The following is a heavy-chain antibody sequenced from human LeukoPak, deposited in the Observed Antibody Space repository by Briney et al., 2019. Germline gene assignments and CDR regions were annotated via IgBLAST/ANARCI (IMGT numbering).Heavy chain of an antibody. Sequence: PGGSLRLSCAASGLTFSDYTIHWVRQAPGKGLEWVAAISDDGRNEYYADSVKGRFTISRDNSKSTLYLQMNSLRAEDTAVFYCAKGAVSGRVAGWFDFWGQGTLVTVST. CDR3: AKGAVSGRVAGWFDF. CDR2: ISDDGRNE. V-gene: IGHV3-30*04. D-gene: IGHD6-19*01. J-gene: IGHJ4*02. CDR1: GLTFSDYT.